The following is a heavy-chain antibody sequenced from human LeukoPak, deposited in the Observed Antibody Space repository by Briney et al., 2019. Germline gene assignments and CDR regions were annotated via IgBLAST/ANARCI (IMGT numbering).Heavy chain of an antibody. J-gene: IGHJ4*02. V-gene: IGHV3-23*01. CDR2: ISSGGGST. Sequence: TGGSLRLSCAASGFTFSSYAMTWVRQAPGKGLEWVSGISSGGGSTYYADSMKGRFTTSKDNSENTLYLQMNSLRAEDTAVYYCAKVLSSGGHWFDYWGQGSLVTVSS. CDR3: AKVLSSGGHWFDY. CDR1: GFTFSSYA. D-gene: IGHD6-19*01.